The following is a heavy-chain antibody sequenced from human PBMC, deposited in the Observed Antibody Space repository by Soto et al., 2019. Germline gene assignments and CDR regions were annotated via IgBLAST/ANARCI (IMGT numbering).Heavy chain of an antibody. V-gene: IGHV3-74*01. CDR1: GFTFSSFW. J-gene: IGHJ6*02. CDR3: ARDLLIGNTDYGLDV. CDR2: INNDGSST. D-gene: IGHD2-21*01. Sequence: EVQLVESGGGLVQPGGSLRLSCAASGFTFSSFWMHWVRQAPGKGLVWVSRINNDGSSTAYADSVKGRFTISRDNAKSTLYLQVTSLRAEDTAVYYCARDLLIGNTDYGLDVWGQGTTVTVSS.